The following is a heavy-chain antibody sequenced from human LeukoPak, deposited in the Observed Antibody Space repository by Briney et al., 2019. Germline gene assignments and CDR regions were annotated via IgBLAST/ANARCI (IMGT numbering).Heavy chain of an antibody. CDR3: ARVPLGYCSGGSCYYYYYGMDV. CDR1: GDSVSSNSAA. J-gene: IGHJ6*02. Sequence: SQTLSLTCAISGDSVSSNSAAWNWIRQSPSRGLEWLGRTYYRSKWYNDYAVSVKSRITINPDTFKNQFSLQLNSVTPEDTAVYYCARVPLGYCSGGSCYYYYYGMDVWGQGTTVTVSS. V-gene: IGHV6-1*01. CDR2: TYYRSKWYN. D-gene: IGHD2-15*01.